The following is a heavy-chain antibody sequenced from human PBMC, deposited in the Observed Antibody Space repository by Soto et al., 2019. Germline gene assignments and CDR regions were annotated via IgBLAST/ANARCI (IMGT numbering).Heavy chain of an antibody. D-gene: IGHD3-22*01. V-gene: IGHV1-69*08. CDR3: ARDGVLGGGYSDDY. CDR1: GGTFSSYT. CDR2: IIPILSIA. Sequence: QVQLVQSGAEVKKPGSSVKVSCKASGGTFSSYTISWVRQAPGQGLEWMGRIIPILSIANYGQKFQGGVKITADKSTSTAYMELSSLISEDTAVYYCARDGVLGGGYSDDYWGQGTLVTVSS. J-gene: IGHJ4*02.